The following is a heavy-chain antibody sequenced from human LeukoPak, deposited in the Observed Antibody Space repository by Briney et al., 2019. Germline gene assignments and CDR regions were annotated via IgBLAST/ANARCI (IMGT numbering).Heavy chain of an antibody. CDR1: GGSISSGGYY. Sequence: SETLSLTCTVSGGSISSGGYYWSWIRQHPGKSLEWIRYIYYSGSTYYNPSLKSRVTISVDTSKNQFSLKLSSVTAADTAVYYCARAPRGSGWFLDYWGQGTLVTVSS. D-gene: IGHD6-19*01. CDR2: IYYSGST. J-gene: IGHJ4*02. CDR3: ARAPRGSGWFLDY. V-gene: IGHV4-31*03.